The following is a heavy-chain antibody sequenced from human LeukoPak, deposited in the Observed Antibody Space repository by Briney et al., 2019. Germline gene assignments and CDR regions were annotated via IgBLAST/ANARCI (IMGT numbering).Heavy chain of an antibody. D-gene: IGHD3-3*01. V-gene: IGHV3-23*01. J-gene: IGHJ6*02. CDR1: GFTFSSYA. CDR3: AKEHYDFWSGSFYYYYGMDD. CDR2: ISGSGGST. Sequence: GGSLRLSCAASGFTFSSYAMSWVRQAPGKGLEWVSAISGSGGSTYYADSVKGRFTISRDNSKNTLYLQMNSLRAEDTAVYYCAKEHYDFWSGSFYYYYGMDDWGQGTTVTVSS.